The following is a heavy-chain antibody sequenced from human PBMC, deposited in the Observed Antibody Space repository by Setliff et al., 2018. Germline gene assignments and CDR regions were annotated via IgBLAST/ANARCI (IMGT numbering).Heavy chain of an antibody. V-gene: IGHV1-18*01. CDR2: ISAYNGNT. J-gene: IGHJ4*02. CDR3: ASSRYYNFWRGYYSPLDY. CDR1: GYTFTSYG. D-gene: IGHD3-3*01. Sequence: ASVKVSCKASGYTFTSYGISWVRQAPGQGLEWMGWISAYNGNTNYAQKFQGRVTITADESTSTAYMELSSLRSEDTAVYYCASSRYYNFWRGYYSPLDYWGQGTLVTVSS.